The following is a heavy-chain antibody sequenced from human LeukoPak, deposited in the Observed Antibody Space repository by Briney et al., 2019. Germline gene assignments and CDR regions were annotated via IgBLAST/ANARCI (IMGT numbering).Heavy chain of an antibody. CDR3: ARGSRSPYYFDY. CDR2: IYSGGST. D-gene: IGHD5/OR15-5a*01. J-gene: IGHJ4*02. V-gene: IGHV4-39*01. Sequence: SETLSLTCTVSGGSISSYYWGWIRQPPGKGLEWIGSIYSGGSTYYNPSLKRRVTISVDTSKNQFSLKLSSLTAADTAVFYCARGSRSPYYFDYWGQGTLVTVSS. CDR1: GGSISSYY.